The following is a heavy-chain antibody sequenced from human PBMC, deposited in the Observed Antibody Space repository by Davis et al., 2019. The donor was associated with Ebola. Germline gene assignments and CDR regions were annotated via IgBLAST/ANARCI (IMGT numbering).Heavy chain of an antibody. J-gene: IGHJ4*02. CDR2: ISAYTGNT. CDR1: GYTFISYG. D-gene: IGHD4-17*01. V-gene: IGHV1-18*01. Sequence: ASVKVSCKPSGYTFISYGFTWVRQAPGQGLEWMGWISAYTGNTNYAQKFQGRVSMTTDTSTSTAYMELRSLRSDDTALYYCARDLSGNGDTEYWGQGTLVTVSS. CDR3: ARDLSGNGDTEY.